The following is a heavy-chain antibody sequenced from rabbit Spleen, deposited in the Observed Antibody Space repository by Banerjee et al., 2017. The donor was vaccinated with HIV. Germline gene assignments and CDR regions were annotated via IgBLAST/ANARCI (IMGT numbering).Heavy chain of an antibody. CDR3: ARDVDTIYFRFSL. V-gene: IGHV1S45*01. J-gene: IGHJ6*01. CDR2: IYISGGST. D-gene: IGHD1-1*01. CDR1: GFDFSSYG. Sequence: QQQLVESGGGLVQPGGSLKLSCKASGFDFSSYGVSWVRQAPGKGLEWIACIYISGGSTYYASWAKGRFTISETSSTTVTLQMTSLTAADTATYFCARDVDTIYFRFSLWGPGTLVTVS.